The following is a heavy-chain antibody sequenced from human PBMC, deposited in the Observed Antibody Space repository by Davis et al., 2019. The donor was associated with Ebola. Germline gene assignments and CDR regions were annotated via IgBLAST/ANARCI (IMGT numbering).Heavy chain of an antibody. CDR1: GFPFDDYA. CDR2: ISWDGGST. CDR3: AKDTGGEVVPASYFDY. D-gene: IGHD2-2*01. J-gene: IGHJ4*02. V-gene: IGHV3-43D*03. Sequence: PGGPLRPPCAASGFPFDDYAMHWVRQAPGKGLEWVSLISWDGGSTYYADSVKGRFIISRDNSKNSLYLQMNSLRAEDTALYYCAKDTGGEVVPASYFDYWGQGTLVTVSS.